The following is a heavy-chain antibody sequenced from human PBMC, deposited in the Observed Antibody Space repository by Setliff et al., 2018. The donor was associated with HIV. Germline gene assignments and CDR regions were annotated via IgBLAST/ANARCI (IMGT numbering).Heavy chain of an antibody. J-gene: IGHJ4*02. D-gene: IGHD3-10*01. CDR1: GGSISISSYY. CDR3: ATHGAYYFGSGPPGGY. V-gene: IGHV4-39*01. CDR2: IYYSGST. Sequence: SETLSLTCTVSGGSISISSYYWGWIRQPPGKGLEWIGSIYYSGSTYYNPSLKSRITISVDTSKNRFSLKLSAVTAADTALYYCATHGAYYFGSGPPGGYWGQGTLVTVSS.